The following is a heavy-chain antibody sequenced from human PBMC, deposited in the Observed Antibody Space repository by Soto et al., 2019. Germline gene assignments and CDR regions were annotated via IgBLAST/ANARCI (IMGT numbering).Heavy chain of an antibody. Sequence: EVQLVESGGGLVQPGGSLKLSCAASGFTFSGSAMHWVRQASGKGLEWVGRIRSKANSYATAYAASVKGRFTISRDDSKNTAYLQMNSLKAEDTAVYYGTRHNYGSGSSEDYGGQGTLVTVSS. V-gene: IGHV3-73*02. D-gene: IGHD3-10*01. CDR2: IRSKANSYAT. J-gene: IGHJ4*02. CDR1: GFTFSGSA. CDR3: TRHNYGSGSSEDY.